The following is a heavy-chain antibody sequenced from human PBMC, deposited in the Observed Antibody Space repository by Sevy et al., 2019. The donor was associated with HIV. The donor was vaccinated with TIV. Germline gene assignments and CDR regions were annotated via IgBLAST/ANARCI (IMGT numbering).Heavy chain of an antibody. CDR3: ARDHLLSLAYSWFDP. V-gene: IGHV4-39*01. D-gene: IGHD2-2*01. Sequence: SETLSLTCTVSGGSISSSNYYWGWIRQSPGKGLEWIGSIFYTGTTNYNPSLKSRITISVDTSKNQFSLKLSSVTAADPAVYYCARDHLLSLAYSWFDPWGQGTLVTVSS. CDR2: IFYTGTT. J-gene: IGHJ5*02. CDR1: GGSISSSNYY.